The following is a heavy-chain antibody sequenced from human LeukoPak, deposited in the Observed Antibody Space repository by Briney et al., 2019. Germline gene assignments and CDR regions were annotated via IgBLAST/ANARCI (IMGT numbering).Heavy chain of an antibody. CDR3: ARGTYDFWSGYYLPPDY. CDR2: IKQDGSEK. V-gene: IGHV3-7*01. J-gene: IGHJ4*02. Sequence: GGSLRLSCAASGFTFSISSMNWVRQAPGKGLEWVANIKQDGSEKYYVDSVKGRFTISRDNAKNSLYLQMNSLRAEDTAVYYCARGTYDFWSGYYLPPDYWGQGTLVTVSS. D-gene: IGHD3-3*01. CDR1: GFTFSISS.